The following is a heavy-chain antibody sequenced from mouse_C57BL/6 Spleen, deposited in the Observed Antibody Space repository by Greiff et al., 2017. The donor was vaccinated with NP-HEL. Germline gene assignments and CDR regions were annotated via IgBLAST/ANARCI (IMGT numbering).Heavy chain of an antibody. CDR3: ARSKGITTVVSYFDY. Sequence: VQLQQSGAELVMPGASVKLSCKASGYTFTSYWMHWVKQRPGQGLEWIGEIDPSDSYTNYNQKFKGKSTLTVDKSSSTAYMQLSSLTSEDSAVYYCARSKGITTVVSYFDYWGQGTTLTVSS. CDR2: IDPSDSYT. V-gene: IGHV1-69*01. D-gene: IGHD1-1*01. CDR1: GYTFTSYW. J-gene: IGHJ2*01.